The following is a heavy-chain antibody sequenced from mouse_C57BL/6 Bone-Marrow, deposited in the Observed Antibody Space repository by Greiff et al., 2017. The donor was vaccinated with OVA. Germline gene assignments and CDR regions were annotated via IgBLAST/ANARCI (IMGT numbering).Heavy chain of an antibody. Sequence: EVQLQQSGPGLVKPSQTVFLTCTVTGISITTGNYRWSWIRQFPGNKLEWIGYIYYSGTITYNPSLTSRTTITRDTPKNQFFLEMNSLTAEDTATYYCAREVNYDYFDYWGQGTTLTVSS. D-gene: IGHD2-1*01. V-gene: IGHV3-5*01. J-gene: IGHJ2*01. CDR1: GISITTGNYR. CDR3: AREVNYDYFDY. CDR2: IYYSGTI.